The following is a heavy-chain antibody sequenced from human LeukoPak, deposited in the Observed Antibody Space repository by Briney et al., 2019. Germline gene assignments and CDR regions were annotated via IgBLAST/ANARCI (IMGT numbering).Heavy chain of an antibody. V-gene: IGHV3-23*01. J-gene: IGHJ5*02. Sequence: PGGSLRLSCAASGFTFSSYAMSWVRQAPGKGLEWVSAISGSGGSTYYADSVKGRFTISRDNSKNTLYLQMNSPRAEDTAVYYCAKDIFGVVIAGWFDPWGQGTLVTVSS. CDR2: ISGSGGST. CDR1: GFTFSSYA. D-gene: IGHD3-3*01. CDR3: AKDIFGVVIAGWFDP.